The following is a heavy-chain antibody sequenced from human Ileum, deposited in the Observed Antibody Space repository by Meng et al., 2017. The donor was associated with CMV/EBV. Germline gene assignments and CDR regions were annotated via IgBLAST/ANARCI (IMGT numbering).Heavy chain of an antibody. CDR3: ATRASRSGSTPLNFFDY. CDR1: LSFSNYA. Sequence: LSFSNYAMSWVRQAPGKGLEWVSAISGNGDSTYYADSVKGRFTISRDNSKNTLYLQMNSLRAEDTAVYYCATRASRSGSTPLNFFDYWGQGTLVTVSS. J-gene: IGHJ4*02. CDR2: ISGNGDST. D-gene: IGHD3-3*01. V-gene: IGHV3-23*01.